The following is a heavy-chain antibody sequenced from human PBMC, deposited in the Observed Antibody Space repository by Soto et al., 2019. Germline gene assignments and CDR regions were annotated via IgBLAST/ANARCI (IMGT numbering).Heavy chain of an antibody. CDR2: IYYSGDT. CDR3: ASLQVPGNFDY. Sequence: TVSGGSISSRNYYWAWVRQPPGKGLEWIANIYYSGDTYSRPSLRSRLTVSVDTSKNQFSLKLTSLTAADTAMYYCASLQVPGNFDYWGPGTLVTVSS. V-gene: IGHV4-39*01. CDR1: GGSISSRNYY. D-gene: IGHD6-13*01. J-gene: IGHJ4*02.